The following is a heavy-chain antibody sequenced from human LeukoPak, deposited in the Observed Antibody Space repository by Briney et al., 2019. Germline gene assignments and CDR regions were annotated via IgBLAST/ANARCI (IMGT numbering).Heavy chain of an antibody. J-gene: IGHJ3*02. Sequence: GRSLRLSCAASGFTYSTAGMNRVRQAPGTRLEWSSPITGSSSSIYYRDSVKGRFTISRDNAKNSLYLQMNSLRAEDTAVYYCAREKVIGHSPYDAFDIWGQGTLVTVAS. CDR3: AREKVIGHSPYDAFDI. D-gene: IGHD3/OR15-3a*01. CDR1: GFTYSTAG. CDR2: ITGSSSSI. V-gene: IGHV3-21*01.